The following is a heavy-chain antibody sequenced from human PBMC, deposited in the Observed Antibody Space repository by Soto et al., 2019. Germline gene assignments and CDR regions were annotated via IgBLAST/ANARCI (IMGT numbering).Heavy chain of an antibody. V-gene: IGHV3-30*18. J-gene: IGHJ6*02. CDR1: GFTFSIYG. Sequence: GGSLRLSCAASGFTFSIYGMHWVRQAPGKGLEWVAVISYDGSNKYYADSVKGRFTISRDNSKNTLYLQMNSLRAEDTAVYYCAKDGLLWFGELWSSMDVWGQGTTVTVSS. D-gene: IGHD3-10*01. CDR2: ISYDGSNK. CDR3: AKDGLLWFGELWSSMDV.